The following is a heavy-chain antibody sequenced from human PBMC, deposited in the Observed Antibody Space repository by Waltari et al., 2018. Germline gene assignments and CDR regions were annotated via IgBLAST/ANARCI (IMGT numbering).Heavy chain of an antibody. CDR1: GGSTSSYF. CDR2: IYYSGST. D-gene: IGHD3-3*01. J-gene: IGHJ4*02. CDR3: ARGYDFWSGFSFDY. V-gene: IGHV4-59*01. Sequence: QVQLQESGPGLVKPSETLSLTCTVSGGSTSSYFWSWLRQPPGKGLEWIGYIYYSGSTNYNPSLKSRVTISVDTSKNQFSLKLSSVTAADTAVYYCARGYDFWSGFSFDYWGQGTLVTVSS.